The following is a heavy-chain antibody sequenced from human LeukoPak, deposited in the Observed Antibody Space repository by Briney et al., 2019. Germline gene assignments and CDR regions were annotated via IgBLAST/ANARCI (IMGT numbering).Heavy chain of an antibody. CDR3: ASAYYYDSRDKGWFDP. Sequence: ASVKVSCKASGGTFSSYAISWVPQAPGQGLEWMGGIIPIFGTANYAQKFQGRVTITTDESTSTAYMELSSLRSEDTAVYYCASAYYYDSRDKGWFDPWGQASLVTVSS. J-gene: IGHJ5*02. CDR2: IIPIFGTA. V-gene: IGHV1-69*05. CDR1: GGTFSSYA. D-gene: IGHD3-22*01.